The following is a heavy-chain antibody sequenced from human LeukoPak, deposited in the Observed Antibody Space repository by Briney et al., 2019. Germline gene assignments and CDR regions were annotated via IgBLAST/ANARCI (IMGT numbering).Heavy chain of an antibody. Sequence: GGSLRLSCAASGFSVSSTYMSWIRQAPGKGLEWVSYISSSGSTKHYADSVKGRFTFSRDNAKNSLNLQMNSLRAEDTAVYYCARGQIGWYFDLWGRGTLVTVSS. J-gene: IGHJ2*01. CDR1: GFSVSSTY. V-gene: IGHV3-11*04. CDR3: ARGQIGWYFDL. D-gene: IGHD3-22*01. CDR2: ISSSGSTK.